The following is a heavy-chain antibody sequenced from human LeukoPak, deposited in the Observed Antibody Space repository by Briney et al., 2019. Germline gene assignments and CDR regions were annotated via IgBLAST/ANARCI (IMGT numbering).Heavy chain of an antibody. V-gene: IGHV1-46*01. Sequence: ASVKVSCKASGYTFTSYYMHWVRQAPGQGLEWMGIINPSGGSTSYAQKFQGRVTMTRDTSTSTVYMELSSLRSEDTAVYYCARGGMITFGGATDKNWLDPWGQGTLVTVSS. CDR3: ARGGMITFGGATDKNWLDP. CDR1: GYTFTSYY. D-gene: IGHD3-16*01. J-gene: IGHJ5*02. CDR2: INPSGGST.